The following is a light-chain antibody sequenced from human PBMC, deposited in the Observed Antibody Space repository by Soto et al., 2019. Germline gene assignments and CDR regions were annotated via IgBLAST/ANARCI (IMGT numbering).Light chain of an antibody. CDR1: SSDVGGYNY. J-gene: IGLJ2*01. CDR3: SSYTSSTTVL. CDR2: EVS. V-gene: IGLV2-14*01. Sequence: QSALTQPASVSGSPGQSITISCTGTSSDVGGYNYVSWYQQHPGKAPKLMIYEVSNRPSGLSNRFSGSKSGNTASLTISGLQAEDEADYYCSSYTSSTTVLFGGGTKLTVL.